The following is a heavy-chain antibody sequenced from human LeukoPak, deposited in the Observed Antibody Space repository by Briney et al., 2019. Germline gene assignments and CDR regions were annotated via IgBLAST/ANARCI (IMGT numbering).Heavy chain of an antibody. CDR1: GFTFSSYA. Sequence: PGGSLRLSCAASGFTFSSYAMHWVRQAPGKGLEYVSAISSNGGSTYYANSVKGRFTISRDNSKNTMYLQMGSLRAEDRAVYYCARARPAVWFFDYWGQGALVTVSS. J-gene: IGHJ4*02. CDR2: ISSNGGST. V-gene: IGHV3-64*01. D-gene: IGHD2-21*01. CDR3: ARARPAVWFFDY.